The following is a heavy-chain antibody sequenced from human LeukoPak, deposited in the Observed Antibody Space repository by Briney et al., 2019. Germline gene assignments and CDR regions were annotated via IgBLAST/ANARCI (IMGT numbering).Heavy chain of an antibody. D-gene: IGHD5-24*01. Sequence: SETLSLTCTVSGDSINSSSYYWGSIRQPPGNGLECIGSIYYSGNTYYNPSLKSRVTVSVYTSKNQFSLKLSSVTAADTAVYYCATQAGIDLATINYWGQGTLVTVSS. CDR3: ATQAGIDLATINY. V-gene: IGHV4-39*01. CDR2: IYYSGNT. J-gene: IGHJ4*02. CDR1: GDSINSSSYY.